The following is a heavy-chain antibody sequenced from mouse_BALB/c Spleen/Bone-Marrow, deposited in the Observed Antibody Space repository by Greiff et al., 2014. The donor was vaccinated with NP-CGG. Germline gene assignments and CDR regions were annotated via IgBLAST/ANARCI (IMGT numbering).Heavy chain of an antibody. V-gene: IGHV14-3*02. J-gene: IGHJ3*01. Sequence: VQLQQSGAELVKPGASVKLSCTASGFNIKDTYMHWVKQRPEQGLEWIGRIDPANGNTKYDPKFQGKATITADPSSNTAYLQLSSLTSEDTAVYYCASYYYGSSLFAYWGQGTLVTVSA. D-gene: IGHD1-1*01. CDR1: GFNIKDTY. CDR3: ASYYYGSSLFAY. CDR2: IDPANGNT.